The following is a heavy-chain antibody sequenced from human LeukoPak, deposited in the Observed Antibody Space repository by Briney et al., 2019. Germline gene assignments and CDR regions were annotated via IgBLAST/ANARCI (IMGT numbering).Heavy chain of an antibody. CDR3: AKKPATIKFPFDI. Sequence: GGSLRLSCVGSGFSFSTYDMGWVRQTPGKGLEWVSAISTTGGYTKDADSVKGRFTISRDNSQNMLFLQMHSLRAEDTAVYYCAKKPATIKFPFDIWGQGTLVTVSP. V-gene: IGHV3-23*01. D-gene: IGHD5-24*01. J-gene: IGHJ4*02. CDR2: ISTTGGYT. CDR1: GFSFSTYD.